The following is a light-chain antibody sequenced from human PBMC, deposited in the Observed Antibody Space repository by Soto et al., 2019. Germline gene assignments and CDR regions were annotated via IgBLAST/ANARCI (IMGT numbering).Light chain of an antibody. CDR3: CSYAGSYTYV. V-gene: IGLV2-11*01. CDR1: SSDDGGYNY. J-gene: IGLJ1*01. Sequence: LTQPRSVSGSPGQSVTISCTGTSSDDGGYNYVSWYQQHPGKAPKLMIYDVSKRPSGVPDRFSGSKSGNTASLTISGLQAEDEADYYCCSYAGSYTYVFGTGTKVTVL. CDR2: DVS.